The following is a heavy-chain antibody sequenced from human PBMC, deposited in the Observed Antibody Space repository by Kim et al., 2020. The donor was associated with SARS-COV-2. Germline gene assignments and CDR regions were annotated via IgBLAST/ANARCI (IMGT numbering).Heavy chain of an antibody. D-gene: IGHD3-16*01. CDR1: GFTFRSYW. CDR3: GRGGTMLVCGKYYYYGMDV. Sequence: GGSLRLSCAASGFTFRSYWMHWVRQVPGKGLVWVSRINGEGRSTNYADSVTGRFTVSRDNAKNTLYLQMNSLRAEDTGVYYCGRGGTMLVCGKYYYYGMDVWGQGTTVTVSS. J-gene: IGHJ6*02. CDR2: INGEGRST. V-gene: IGHV3-74*01.